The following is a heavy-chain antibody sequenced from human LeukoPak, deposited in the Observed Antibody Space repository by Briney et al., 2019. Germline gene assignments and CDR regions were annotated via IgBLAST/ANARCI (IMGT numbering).Heavy chain of an antibody. Sequence: SETLSLTCTVSGGSISSGGYYWSWIRQHPGKGLGWIGYIYYSGSTYYNPSLKSRVTISVDTSKNQFSLKLSSVTAADTAVYYCARERRGYYDSSGLPDWGQGTLVTVSS. CDR1: GGSISSGGYY. CDR2: IYYSGST. J-gene: IGHJ4*02. CDR3: ARERRGYYDSSGLPD. D-gene: IGHD3-22*01. V-gene: IGHV4-31*03.